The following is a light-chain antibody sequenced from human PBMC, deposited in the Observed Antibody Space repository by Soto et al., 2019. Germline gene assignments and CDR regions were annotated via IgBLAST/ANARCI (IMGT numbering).Light chain of an antibody. CDR2: DNN. V-gene: IGLV1-51*01. Sequence: QSVLTQPPSVSAAPGQKVTISCSGSSSNIGNNYVSWYQQLPGTAPKLLIYDNNKRPSGIPDRSSGAKSAPSATLGITGLHMGDAADYYCGTGDTGLGDVLFGGGTKLTVL. CDR3: GTGDTGLGDVL. J-gene: IGLJ2*01. CDR1: SSNIGNNY.